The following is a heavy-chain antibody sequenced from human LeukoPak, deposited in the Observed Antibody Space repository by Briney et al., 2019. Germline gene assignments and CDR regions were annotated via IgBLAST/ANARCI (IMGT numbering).Heavy chain of an antibody. J-gene: IGHJ5*02. CDR1: GFTFTNYW. Sequence: GGSLRLSCAASGFTFTNYWMHWVRQAPGMGLVWVSRLPPDELDIIYADSVKGRFTISRDNSKNTLYLQMDSLRTEDTAIYYCAKAQAPTGRNLFDPWGQGTLVTVSS. CDR3: AKAQAPTGRNLFDP. CDR2: LPPDELDI. D-gene: IGHD1-1*01. V-gene: IGHV3-74*01.